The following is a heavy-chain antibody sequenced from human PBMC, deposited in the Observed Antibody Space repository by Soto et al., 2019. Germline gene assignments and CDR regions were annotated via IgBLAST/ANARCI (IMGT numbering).Heavy chain of an antibody. Sequence: ASVKVSCKASGYTFTSYYMHWVRQAPGQGLEWMGIINPSGGSTSYAQKFQGRVTMTRDTSTSTVYMELSSLRSEDTAVYYCARRTGGWLQLSWRYFDCWGQGNLVTVSS. CDR2: INPSGGST. CDR3: ARRTGGWLQLSWRYFDC. CDR1: GYTFTSYY. V-gene: IGHV1-46*01. D-gene: IGHD5-12*01. J-gene: IGHJ4*02.